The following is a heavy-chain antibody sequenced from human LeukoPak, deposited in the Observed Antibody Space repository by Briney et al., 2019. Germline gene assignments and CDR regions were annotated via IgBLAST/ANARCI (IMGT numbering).Heavy chain of an antibody. D-gene: IGHD3-10*01. Sequence: SETLSLTCTVSGGSISSGDYYWSWIRQPPGKGLEWVVYIYYSGSTYYNPSLKSRVTISVDTSKNQFSLKLSSVTAADTAVYYCARDIRPTSLLWFGESRTDGMDVWGQGTLVTVSS. CDR2: IYYSGST. CDR3: ARDIRPTSLLWFGESRTDGMDV. V-gene: IGHV4-30-4*01. CDR1: GGSISSGDYY. J-gene: IGHJ6*02.